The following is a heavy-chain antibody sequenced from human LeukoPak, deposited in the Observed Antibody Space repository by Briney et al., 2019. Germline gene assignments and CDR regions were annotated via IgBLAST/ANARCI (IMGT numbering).Heavy chain of an antibody. CDR2: TYTSGST. CDR1: GGSISSGSYY. Sequence: SETLSLTCTVSGGSISSGSYYWSWIRQPAGKGLEWIGRTYTSGSTNYNPSLKSRVTVSVDTSKNQFSLKLSSVTAADTAVYYCARVLREYYYYGMDVWGQGTTVTVSS. J-gene: IGHJ6*02. CDR3: ARVLREYYYYGMDV. V-gene: IGHV4-61*02.